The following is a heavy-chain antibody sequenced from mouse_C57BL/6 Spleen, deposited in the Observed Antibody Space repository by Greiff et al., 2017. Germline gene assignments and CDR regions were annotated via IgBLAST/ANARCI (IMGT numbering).Heavy chain of an antibody. CDR1: GYTFTDYY. V-gene: IGHV1-76*01. CDR3: ARERAGTRYFDY. CDR2: IYPGSGNT. Sequence: QVQLQQSGAELVRPGASVKLSCKASGYTFTDYYINWVKQRPGQGLEWIARIYPGSGNTYYNEKFKGKATLTAEKSSSTAYMQLSSLTSEDSAVYFCARERAGTRYFDYWGQGTTLTVSS. J-gene: IGHJ2*01. D-gene: IGHD3-3*01.